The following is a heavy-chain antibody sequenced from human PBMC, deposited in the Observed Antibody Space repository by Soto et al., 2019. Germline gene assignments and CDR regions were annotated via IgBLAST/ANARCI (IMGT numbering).Heavy chain of an antibody. CDR3: ARELPNDYTLSYYYYGMDV. V-gene: IGHV1-69*12. Sequence: QVQLVQSGAEVKKPGSLVKVSCKASGGTFSSYAISWVRQAPGQGLEWMGGIIPIFGTANYAQKFQGRVTITADESTSTAYMELSSLRSEDTAVYYCARELPNDYTLSYYYYGMDVWGQGTTVTVSS. J-gene: IGHJ6*02. CDR1: GGTFSSYA. D-gene: IGHD4-4*01. CDR2: IIPIFGTA.